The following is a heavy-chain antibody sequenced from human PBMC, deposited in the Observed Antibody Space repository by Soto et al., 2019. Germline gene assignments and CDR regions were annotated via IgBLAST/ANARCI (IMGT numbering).Heavy chain of an antibody. D-gene: IGHD6-6*01. Sequence: SETLSLTCSVSGGSISSGGYYWSWIRQLPGKDLEWIGYIYHSGNTYYNSSLKSRLTISVDTSKNQFSLKLTSVTAADTAVYYCARVGISSSDAFDIWGQGTMVTVSS. CDR1: GGSISSGGYY. V-gene: IGHV4-31*03. J-gene: IGHJ3*02. CDR2: IYHSGNT. CDR3: ARVGISSSDAFDI.